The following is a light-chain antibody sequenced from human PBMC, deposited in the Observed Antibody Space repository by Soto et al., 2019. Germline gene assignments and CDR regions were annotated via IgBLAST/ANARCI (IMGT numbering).Light chain of an antibody. Sequence: EIVLTQSPGILPLSPGERATLSCRASQSVSNDFLAWYQQKPGQAPRLLIYGASTRATVVPDRFSGSGSGADFTLSISRLEPEDFAVYYCQQYGSSPPRTFGQGTKVDIK. CDR2: GAS. CDR1: QSVSNDF. V-gene: IGKV3-20*01. J-gene: IGKJ1*01. CDR3: QQYGSSPPRT.